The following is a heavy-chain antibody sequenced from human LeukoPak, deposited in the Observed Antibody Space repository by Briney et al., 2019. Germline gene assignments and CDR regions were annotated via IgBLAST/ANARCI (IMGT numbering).Heavy chain of an antibody. D-gene: IGHD2-2*01. CDR3: AGLCQPAADPFDD. CDR2: LYYIGTT. J-gene: IGHJ4*02. CDR1: GGSISNYY. Sequence: SETLSLTCTVSGGSISNYYWNWFRQPPGKGLEWIGNLYYIGTTNYNPSLQSRVAISADTSNKHFPLKMTSVTAADTAVYYCAGLCQPAADPFDDWGQGTLVTVSS. V-gene: IGHV4-59*12.